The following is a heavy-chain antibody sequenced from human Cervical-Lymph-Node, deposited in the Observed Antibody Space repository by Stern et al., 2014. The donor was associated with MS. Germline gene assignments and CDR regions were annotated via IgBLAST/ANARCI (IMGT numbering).Heavy chain of an antibody. CDR2: INGEGGTT. V-gene: IGHV3-74*02. CDR1: GFTFSRYW. J-gene: IGHJ4*02. Sequence: EVQLVESGGGLVQPGGSLRLSCAASGFTFSRYWMHWVRQTPGKGLVWVSRINGEGGTTNYADSGKGGFTISRDNAKNTLYLQMSSLRAEDTAVYYCARNPNVGDCGGGYWGQGALVTVSS. D-gene: IGHD2-21*02. CDR3: ARNPNVGDCGGGY.